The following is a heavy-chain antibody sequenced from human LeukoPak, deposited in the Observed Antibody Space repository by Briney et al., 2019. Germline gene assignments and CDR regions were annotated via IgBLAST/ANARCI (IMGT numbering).Heavy chain of an antibody. CDR3: ARDDYSDAFDI. CDR1: GYSISSGYY. J-gene: IGHJ3*02. D-gene: IGHD4-11*01. CDR2: IYHDGTT. V-gene: IGHV4-38-2*02. Sequence: SETLSLTCTVSGYSISSGYYWGWIRQPPGKGLEWIANIYHDGTTYYNPSLKSRVAISVDTSKNQFSLKVRSVTAADTAVYYCARDDYSDAFDIWGQGTMVTVSS.